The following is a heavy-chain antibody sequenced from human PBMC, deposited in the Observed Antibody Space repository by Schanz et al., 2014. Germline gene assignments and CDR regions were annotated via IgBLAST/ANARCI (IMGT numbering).Heavy chain of an antibody. CDR1: GGSFSGYY. D-gene: IGHD4-17*01. CDR3: ARDRGHGDLPGDI. V-gene: IGHV4-34*01. Sequence: QVQLRQWGAGLLRPSETLSLTCAVYGGSFSGYYWTWIRQPPGKRLEWIAEINHGGSTNYNPSLKSRVTMSVDTSKNQISLKLRSVTAADTAVYYCARDRGHGDLPGDIWGQGTMVTVSS. CDR2: INHGGST. J-gene: IGHJ3*02.